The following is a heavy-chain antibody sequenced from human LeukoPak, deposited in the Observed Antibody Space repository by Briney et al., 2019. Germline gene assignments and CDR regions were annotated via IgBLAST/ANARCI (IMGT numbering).Heavy chain of an antibody. Sequence: KPSETLSLTCTVSGGSISSYYWSWIRQPPGKGLEWIGYIYYSGSTNYNPSLKSRVTISVDTSKNQFSLKLSSVTAADTAVYYCARAGYSYGYVNYYYYYMDCSRKGTTVTVSS. D-gene: IGHD5-18*01. V-gene: IGHV4-59*01. CDR1: GGSISSYY. J-gene: IGHJ6*03. CDR2: IYYSGST. CDR3: ARAGYSYGYVNYYYYYMDC.